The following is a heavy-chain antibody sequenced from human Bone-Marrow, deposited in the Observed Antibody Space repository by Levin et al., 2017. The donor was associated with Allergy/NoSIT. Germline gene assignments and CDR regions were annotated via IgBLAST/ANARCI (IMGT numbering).Heavy chain of an antibody. Sequence: HGESLKISCAASGFTFRIYGMHWVRQAPGKGLTWVAFIWNDGTNKYYADSVEGRFTISRDNSRNTVSLQMNSLGAEDAGVYYCARAGYNDYRVPYYAMDLWGQGATVTVTS. CDR1: GFTFRIYG. J-gene: IGHJ6*02. D-gene: IGHD1-1*01. CDR3: ARAGYNDYRVPYYAMDL. V-gene: IGHV3-33*01. CDR2: IWNDGTNK.